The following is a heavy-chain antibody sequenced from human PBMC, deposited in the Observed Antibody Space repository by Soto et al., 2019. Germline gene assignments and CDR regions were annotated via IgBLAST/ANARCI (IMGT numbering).Heavy chain of an antibody. V-gene: IGHV4-39*01. CDR1: GGSISSSSYY. Sequence: QLQLQESGPGLVKPSETLSLTCTVSGGSISSSSYYWGWIRQPPGKGLEWIGSIYYSGSTYYNPSLKSRVTISVDTSKNQFSLKLSSVTAADTAVYYCVRMAEGYYYYYMDVWGKGTTVTVSS. CDR2: IYYSGST. J-gene: IGHJ6*03. CDR3: VRMAEGYYYYYMDV.